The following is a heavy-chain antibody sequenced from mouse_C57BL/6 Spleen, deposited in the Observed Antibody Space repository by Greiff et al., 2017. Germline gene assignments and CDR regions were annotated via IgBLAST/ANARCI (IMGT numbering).Heavy chain of an antibody. D-gene: IGHD2-1*01. J-gene: IGHJ2*01. CDR1: GYTFTSYG. Sequence: QVQLQQSGAELARPGASVKLSCKASGYTFTSYGISWVKQRTGQGLEWIGEIYPRSGNTYYNEKFKGKATLTADKSSSTAYMELRNLTSEDSAVYYCARSYYGNYYFDYWGQGTTLTVSS. CDR2: IYPRSGNT. V-gene: IGHV1-81*01. CDR3: ARSYYGNYYFDY.